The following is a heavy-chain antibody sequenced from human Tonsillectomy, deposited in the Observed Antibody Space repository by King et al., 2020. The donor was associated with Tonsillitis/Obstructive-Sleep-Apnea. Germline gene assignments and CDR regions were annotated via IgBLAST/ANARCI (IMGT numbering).Heavy chain of an antibody. CDR3: ARVGLDWGSFDP. J-gene: IGHJ5*02. CDR2: INPSGGST. CDR1: GYTFTSYY. V-gene: IGHV1-46*01. D-gene: IGHD3/OR15-3a*01. Sequence: HVQLVESGAEVKKPGASVNVSCKASGYTFTSYYMHWLRQAPGQGLEWMGIINPSGGSTSYAQKFQGRVTMTRDTSTSTVYMELSSLRSEDTAVYYCARVGLDWGSFDPWGQGTLVTVSS.